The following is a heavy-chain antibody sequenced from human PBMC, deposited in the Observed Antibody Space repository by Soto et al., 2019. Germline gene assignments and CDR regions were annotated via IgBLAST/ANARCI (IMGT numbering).Heavy chain of an antibody. V-gene: IGHV4-39*01. CDR1: GDSITSSNYF. D-gene: IGHD1-26*01. CDR3: ARHENRYRVSSCYFYGMDV. J-gene: IGHJ6*02. Sequence: PXETLSLTCTVSGDSITSSNYFWAWIRQPPGKGLEWIGSIYYSGSSYSNPSLKSPVTMSVDTSKNQFSLKLSSVTAADTALYYCARHENRYRVSSCYFYGMDVWGQGTTVTVSS. CDR2: IYYSGSS.